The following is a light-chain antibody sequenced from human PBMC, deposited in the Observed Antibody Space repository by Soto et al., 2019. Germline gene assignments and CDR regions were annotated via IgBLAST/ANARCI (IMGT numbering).Light chain of an antibody. V-gene: IGLV2-14*01. CDR2: EVT. J-gene: IGLJ2*01. Sequence: QSVLTQPASVSGSPGQSITLSCAGNRDDIGAYDYVSWYQQHPGNAPKLLVYEVTNRPSGVSDRFSGSKSGNTASLTISGLQAEDEADYYCNSYTNSSAVVFGGGTKVTVL. CDR1: RDDIGAYDY. CDR3: NSYTNSSAVV.